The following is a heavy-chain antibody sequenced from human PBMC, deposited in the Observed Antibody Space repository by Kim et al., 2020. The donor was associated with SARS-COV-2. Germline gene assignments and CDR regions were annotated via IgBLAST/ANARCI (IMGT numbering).Heavy chain of an antibody. Sequence: GGSLRLSCAASGFTFSSYSMNWVRQAPGKGLEWVSSISSGSSYIYYADSVKGRFTISRDNAKNSLYLQMNSLRAEDTAVYYCARGQDYYDSSGYYYVWGQGTLVTVSS. D-gene: IGHD3-22*01. J-gene: IGHJ4*02. V-gene: IGHV3-21*01. CDR3: ARGQDYYDSSGYYYV. CDR2: ISSGSSYI. CDR1: GFTFSSYS.